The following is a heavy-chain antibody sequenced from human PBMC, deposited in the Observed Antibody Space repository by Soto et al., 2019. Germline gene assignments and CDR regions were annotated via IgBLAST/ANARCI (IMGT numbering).Heavy chain of an antibody. J-gene: IGHJ5*02. V-gene: IGHV4-34*01. CDR2: INHSGST. CDR3: ALWFGELLYFWFDP. Sequence: QVQLQQWGAGLLKPSETLSLTCAVYGGSFSGYYWSWIRQPPGKGLEWIGEINHSGSTNYNPSLKSRVTISVDTSKNQFSLKLSSVTAADTAVYYCALWFGELLYFWFDPWGQGTLVTVSS. CDR1: GGSFSGYY. D-gene: IGHD3-10*01.